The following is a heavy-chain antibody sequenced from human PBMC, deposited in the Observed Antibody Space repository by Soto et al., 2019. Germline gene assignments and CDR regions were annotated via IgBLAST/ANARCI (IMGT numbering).Heavy chain of an antibody. Sequence: QVWLVESGGGVDQPGRSLRLSCTASGFSFSSYAMYWFRQPPGKGLEWVAVISHDGINKHYADSVKGRVTVSRDNSNHSLDLQLNSLRGEDTAMYYCARDIYSSDYFVKWFEPWGQGTLVTVSS. J-gene: IGHJ5*02. CDR2: ISHDGINK. D-gene: IGHD6-19*01. CDR1: GFSFSSYA. V-gene: IGHV3-30-3*01. CDR3: ARDIYSSDYFVKWFEP.